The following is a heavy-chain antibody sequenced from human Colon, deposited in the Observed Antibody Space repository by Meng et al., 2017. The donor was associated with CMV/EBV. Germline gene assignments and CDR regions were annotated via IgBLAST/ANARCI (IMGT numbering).Heavy chain of an antibody. CDR1: GFTFGDYY. CDR2: ISDTGHTL. CDR3: ARVGSNSDMDV. Sequence: GGSLRLSCAASGFTFGDYYVSWIRQAPGKGLEWVSYISDTGHTLYYADSVQGRFTVSRDNAKSSLYLEMQSLRVEDTAVYYCARVGSNSDMDVWGQGTTVTVSS. J-gene: IGHJ6*02. V-gene: IGHV3-11*01. D-gene: IGHD4-23*01.